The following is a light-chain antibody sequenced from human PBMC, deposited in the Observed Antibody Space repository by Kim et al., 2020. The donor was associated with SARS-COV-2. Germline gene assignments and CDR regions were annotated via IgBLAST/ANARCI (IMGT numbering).Light chain of an antibody. Sequence: PSVGYRVTIPCRASQDATNYLSWYQQKPGKAPNLLISPASTLQTGVPSRFSGSGSGTDFTLTINSLQPEDFATYYCHHSTAFGGGTKVDIK. V-gene: IGKV1-9*01. CDR3: HHSTA. CDR2: PAS. CDR1: QDATNY. J-gene: IGKJ4*01.